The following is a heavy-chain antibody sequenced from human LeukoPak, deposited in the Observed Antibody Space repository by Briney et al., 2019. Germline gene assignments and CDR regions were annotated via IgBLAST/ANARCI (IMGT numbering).Heavy chain of an antibody. D-gene: IGHD1-7*01. J-gene: IGHJ5*02. V-gene: IGHV1-2*02. Sequence: ASVKVSCKASGYTFTGYYMHWVRQAPGQGLEWMGWINPNSGGTNYAQKFQGRVTMTRDTSISTAYMELSSLRSEDTAVYYCARSNWNYGWFDPWGQGTLVTVSS. CDR2: INPNSGGT. CDR3: ARSNWNYGWFDP. CDR1: GYTFTGYY.